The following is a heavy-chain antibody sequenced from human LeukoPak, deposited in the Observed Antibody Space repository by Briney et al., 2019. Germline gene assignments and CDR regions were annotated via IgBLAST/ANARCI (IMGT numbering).Heavy chain of an antibody. CDR2: IRYDGSNK. D-gene: IGHD5-12*01. CDR1: GFTFSSYG. V-gene: IGHV3-30*02. J-gene: IGHJ6*02. CDR3: ARDRGQQIVATFDYYYYGMDV. Sequence: PGGSLRLSCAASGFTFSSYGMHWVRQAPGKGLEWVAFIRYDGSNKYYADSVKGRFTISRDNSKNTLYLQMNSLRAEDTAVYYCARDRGQQIVATFDYYYYGMDVWGQGTTVTVSS.